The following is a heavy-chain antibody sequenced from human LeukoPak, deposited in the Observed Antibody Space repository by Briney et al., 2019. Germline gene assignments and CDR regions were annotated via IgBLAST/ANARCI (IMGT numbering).Heavy chain of an antibody. V-gene: IGHV3-30*04. J-gene: IGHJ4*02. CDR1: GFTFSSYA. Sequence: GRSLRLSCAASGFTFSSYAMHWVRQAPGKGLEWVAVISYDGSNKYYADSVKGRFTISRDNSKNTLYLQMNSLRAEDTAVYCCARAIAAAGPYYFDYWGQGTLVTVSS. D-gene: IGHD6-13*01. CDR3: ARAIAAAGPYYFDY. CDR2: ISYDGSNK.